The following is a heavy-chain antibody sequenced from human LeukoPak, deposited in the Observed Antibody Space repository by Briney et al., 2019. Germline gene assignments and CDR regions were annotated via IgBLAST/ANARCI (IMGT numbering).Heavy chain of an antibody. CDR1: GFTFSYYE. CDR3: ARGSYLYYFDY. D-gene: IGHD2/OR15-2a*01. Sequence: GGSLRLSCAASGFTFSYYEMNWVRQARGQALEWVSYIRGSDNTTFYADSVRGRFTISRDNAKNSLLLQMNSLRAEDTAIYYCARGSYLYYFDYWGQGALVTVSS. CDR2: IRGSDNTT. J-gene: IGHJ4*02. V-gene: IGHV3-48*03.